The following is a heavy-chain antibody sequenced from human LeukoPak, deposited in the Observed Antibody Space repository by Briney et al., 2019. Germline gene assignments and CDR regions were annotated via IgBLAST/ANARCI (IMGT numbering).Heavy chain of an antibody. CDR2: ISSTGDTI. V-gene: IGHV3-11*01. J-gene: IGHJ6*02. CDR3: ARAGFVLLRGYGMDV. D-gene: IGHD3-10*01. Sequence: GGSLRLSCAASGFGFSDYYMTWIRQAPGKGLDWLSYISSTGDTIAYGDSVNGRFTISRDNAKNSLYLQMDNLRAEDTAVYYCARAGFVLLRGYGMDVWGPGTTVTVSS. CDR1: GFGFSDYY.